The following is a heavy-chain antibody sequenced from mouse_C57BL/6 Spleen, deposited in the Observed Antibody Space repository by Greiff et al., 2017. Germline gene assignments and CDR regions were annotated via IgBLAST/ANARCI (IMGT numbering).Heavy chain of an antibody. CDR1: GYTFTDYY. V-gene: IGHV1-26*01. CDR2: INPNNGGT. CDR3: ARDYYGKRTYFDV. D-gene: IGHD1-1*01. J-gene: IGHJ1*03. Sequence: VQLQQSGPELVKPGASVKISCKASGYTFTDYYMNWVKQSHGKSLEWIGDINPNNGGTSYNQKFKGKATLTVDKSSSTAYMELRSLTSEDSAVYYCARDYYGKRTYFDVWGTGTTVTVSS.